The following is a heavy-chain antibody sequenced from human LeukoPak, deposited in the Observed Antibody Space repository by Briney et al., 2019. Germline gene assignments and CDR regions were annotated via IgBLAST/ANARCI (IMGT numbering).Heavy chain of an antibody. Sequence: SVKVFCKASGYTFTSYGISWVRQAPGQGLEWMGRIIPILGIANYAQKFQGRVTITADKSTSTAYMELSSLRSEDTAVYYCARDLSGVLLWFGELNYWGQGTLVTVSS. V-gene: IGHV1-69*04. J-gene: IGHJ4*02. CDR3: ARDLSGVLLWFGELNY. D-gene: IGHD3-10*01. CDR1: GYTFTSYG. CDR2: IIPILGIA.